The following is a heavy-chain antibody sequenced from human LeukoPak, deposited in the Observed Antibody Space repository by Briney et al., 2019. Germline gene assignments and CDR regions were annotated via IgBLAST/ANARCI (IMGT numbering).Heavy chain of an antibody. Sequence: SETLSLTCTVSGGSISSYYWSWLRQPPGKGLEWIGYIYYSGSTNYNPSLKSRVTISVDTSKNQFSLKLSSVTAADTAVYYCARAPRRVRGVIIGWFDPWGQGTLVTVSS. CDR1: GGSISSYY. J-gene: IGHJ5*02. CDR2: IYYSGST. CDR3: ARAPRRVRGVIIGWFDP. D-gene: IGHD3-10*01. V-gene: IGHV4-59*12.